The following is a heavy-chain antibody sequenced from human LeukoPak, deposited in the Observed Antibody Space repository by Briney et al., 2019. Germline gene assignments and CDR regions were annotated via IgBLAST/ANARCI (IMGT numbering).Heavy chain of an antibody. J-gene: IGHJ5*02. CDR1: GFTFSSYS. Sequence: GGSLRLSCAASGFTFSSYSMNWVRQAPGKGLEWVSSISSSSSYIYYADSVKGRFTISRDNAKNSLYLQMNSLRAEDTAVYYCARSGREGIAAAGTSSWFDPWGQGTLVTVSS. V-gene: IGHV3-21*04. CDR2: ISSSSSYI. D-gene: IGHD6-13*01. CDR3: ARSGREGIAAAGTSSWFDP.